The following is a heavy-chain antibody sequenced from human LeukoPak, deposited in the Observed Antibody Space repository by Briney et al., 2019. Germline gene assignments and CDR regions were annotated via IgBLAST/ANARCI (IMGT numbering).Heavy chain of an antibody. J-gene: IGHJ3*02. V-gene: IGHV3-23*01. D-gene: IGHD2/OR15-2a*01. Sequence: PGGSLRLSCAGSGFSFNNYAMYWVRQAPGKGLEWVSALSSSGLSPYYADSVKGPFSISRDISKNTLYLQMNSLRAEDTAVYYCPKAGPDTYAFDIWGQGTMVTVSS. CDR2: LSSSGLSP. CDR1: GFSFNNYA. CDR3: PKAGPDTYAFDI.